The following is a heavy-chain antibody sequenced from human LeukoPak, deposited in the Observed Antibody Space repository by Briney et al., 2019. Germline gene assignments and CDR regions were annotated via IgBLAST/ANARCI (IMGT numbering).Heavy chain of an antibody. CDR2: ISTYNGNT. CDR1: GYTFTSYG. V-gene: IGHV1-18*01. D-gene: IGHD3-22*01. Sequence: ASVKVSCKASGYTFTSYGISWVRQAPGQGLEWMGWISTYNGNTNYAQNLQGRVTMTTDTSTSTAYMELRSLRSDDTAVYYCARGGLMIAPVAWFDPWGQGTLVTVSS. J-gene: IGHJ5*02. CDR3: ARGGLMIAPVAWFDP.